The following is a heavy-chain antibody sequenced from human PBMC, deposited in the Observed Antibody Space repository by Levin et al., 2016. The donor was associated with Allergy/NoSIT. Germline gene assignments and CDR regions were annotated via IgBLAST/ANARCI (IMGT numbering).Heavy chain of an antibody. CDR3: ARDIAAAGTGVDY. CDR2: ISSSGSTI. V-gene: IGHV3-11*01. D-gene: IGHD6-13*01. Sequence: RQAPGKGLEWVSDISSSGSTIYYADPVKGRFTISRDNAKNSLYLHMNSLRVEDTAVYYCARDIAAAGTGVDYWGQGTLVTVSS. J-gene: IGHJ4*02.